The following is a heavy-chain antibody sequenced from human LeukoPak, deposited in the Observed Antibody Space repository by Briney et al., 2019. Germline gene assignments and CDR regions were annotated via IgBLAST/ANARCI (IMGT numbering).Heavy chain of an antibody. D-gene: IGHD3-22*01. CDR2: IYTSGST. V-gene: IGHV4-4*07. Sequence: SETLSLTCTVSGGSISSYYWIWIRQPAGKGLEWIGRIYTSGSTNYNPSLKSRVTMSVDTSKNQFSLKLSSVTAADTAVYYCARDYYYDSSGSPPDYYYGMDVWGQGTTVTVSS. CDR3: ARDYYYDSSGSPPDYYYGMDV. CDR1: GGSISSYY. J-gene: IGHJ6*02.